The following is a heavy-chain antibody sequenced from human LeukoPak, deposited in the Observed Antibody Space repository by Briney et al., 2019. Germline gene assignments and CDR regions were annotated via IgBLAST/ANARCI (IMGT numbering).Heavy chain of an antibody. V-gene: IGHV3-20*04. CDR2: INWNGGST. CDR1: GFTFSSYA. Sequence: PGGSLRLSCAASGFTFSSYAMSWVRQAPGKGLEWVSGINWNGGSTGYADSVKGRFTISRDNAKNSLYLQMNSLRAEDTALYYCASYWGPMEDYWGQGTLVTVSS. J-gene: IGHJ4*02. D-gene: IGHD7-27*01. CDR3: ASYWGPMEDY.